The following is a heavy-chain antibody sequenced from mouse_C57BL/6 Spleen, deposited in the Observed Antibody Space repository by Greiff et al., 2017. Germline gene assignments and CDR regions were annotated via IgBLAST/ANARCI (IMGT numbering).Heavy chain of an antibody. J-gene: IGHJ2*01. CDR3: TRYYGPLFDY. CDR1: GYTFTSYW. Sequence: VQLKQSGTVLARPGASVKMSCKTSGYTFTSYWMHWVKQRPGQGLEWIGAIYPGNSDTSYNQKFKGKDKLTAVTSASTAYMELSSLTNEDSAVYYCTRYYGPLFDYWGQGTTLTVSS. D-gene: IGHD1-1*01. CDR2: IYPGNSDT. V-gene: IGHV1-5*01.